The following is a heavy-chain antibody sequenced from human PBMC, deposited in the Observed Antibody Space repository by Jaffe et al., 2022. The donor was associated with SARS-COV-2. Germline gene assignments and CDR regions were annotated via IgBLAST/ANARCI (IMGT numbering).Heavy chain of an antibody. CDR2: INHSGST. V-gene: IGHV4-34*01. Sequence: QVQLQQWGAGLLKPSETLSLTCAVYGGSFSGYYWSWIRQPPGKGLEWIGEINHSGSTNYNPSLKSRVTISVDTSKNQFSLKLSSVTAADTAVYYCARHRGYGVGAGARYYYYYGMDVWGQGTTVTVSS. J-gene: IGHJ6*02. CDR1: GGSFSGYY. D-gene: IGHD1-26*01. CDR3: ARHRGYGVGAGARYYYYYGMDV.